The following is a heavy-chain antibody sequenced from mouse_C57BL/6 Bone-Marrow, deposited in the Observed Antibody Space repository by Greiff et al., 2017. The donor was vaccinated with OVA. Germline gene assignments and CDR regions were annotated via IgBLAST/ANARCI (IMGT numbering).Heavy chain of an antibody. D-gene: IGHD3-3*01. J-gene: IGHJ4*01. CDR3: GYDLDY. Sequence: VQLQQSGAELARPGASVTLSCKASGYTFTDYGMNWVKKRPGQGLEWIGRIYPGSGATYYTEKFMGKATISVDRSSSTVYMVLNSLTSEDPAADNEGYDLDYWGQGTTVTVSS. V-gene: IGHV1-11*01. CDR1: GYTFTDYG. CDR2: IYPGSGAT.